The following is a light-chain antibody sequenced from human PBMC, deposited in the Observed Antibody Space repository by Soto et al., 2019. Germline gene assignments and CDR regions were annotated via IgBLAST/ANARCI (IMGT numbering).Light chain of an antibody. V-gene: IGKV3-11*01. Sequence: EIVLTQSPATLSLSPGERATLSCRASQSVSTYLAWYQQKPCQAPRLLIYDASSRATSIPARFSGSGSGTDFTLTISSLEPEDFAVYYCQHRSNWPRTFGQGTKLEIK. CDR2: DAS. J-gene: IGKJ2*01. CDR1: QSVSTY. CDR3: QHRSNWPRT.